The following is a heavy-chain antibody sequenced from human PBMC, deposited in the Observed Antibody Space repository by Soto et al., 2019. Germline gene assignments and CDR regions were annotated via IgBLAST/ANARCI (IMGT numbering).Heavy chain of an antibody. CDR1: GGSISSSSYY. D-gene: IGHD3-10*01. V-gene: IGHV4-39*01. CDR2: NYYSGST. Sequence: SETLSLTCTVSGGSISSSSYYWGWIRQPPGKRQERMGSNYYSGSTDCNQSLKSRVTISVYTSKNQFSLKLSSVTAADTAVYYCARHVNDYYGSGSYPGWFDPWGQGTLVTVSS. J-gene: IGHJ5*02. CDR3: ARHVNDYYGSGSYPGWFDP.